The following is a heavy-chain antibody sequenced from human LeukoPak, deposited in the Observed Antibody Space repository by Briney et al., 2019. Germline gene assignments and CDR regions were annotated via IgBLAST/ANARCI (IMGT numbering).Heavy chain of an antibody. CDR1: GFTFSSYG. J-gene: IGHJ3*02. Sequence: PGRSLRLSCAASGFTFSSYGMHWVRQAPGKGLEWVAVIWYDGSNKYYADSVKGRFTISRDNSKNTLYLQMNSLRAEDTAVYYCARGGYRDDAFDIWGQGTMVTVSS. V-gene: IGHV3-33*08. CDR3: ARGGYRDDAFDI. CDR2: IWYDGSNK. D-gene: IGHD5-12*01.